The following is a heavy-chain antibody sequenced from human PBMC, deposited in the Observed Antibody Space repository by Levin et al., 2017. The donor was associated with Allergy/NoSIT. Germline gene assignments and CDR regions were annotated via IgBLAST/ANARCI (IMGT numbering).Heavy chain of an antibody. V-gene: IGHV3-23*01. CDR3: VKEVISATGGY. Sequence: GESLKISCAASGFTFSSFAMTWVRQAPGKGLEWVSAISGSGGTTYYADSVRGRFTISRDYFGNTLYLQMNSLRAEDTAVYYCVKEVISATGGYWGQGTLVTVSS. J-gene: IGHJ4*02. CDR2: ISGSGGTT. CDR1: GFTFSSFA. D-gene: IGHD2-15*01.